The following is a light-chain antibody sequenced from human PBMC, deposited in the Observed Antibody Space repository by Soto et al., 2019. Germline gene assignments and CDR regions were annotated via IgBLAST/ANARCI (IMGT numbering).Light chain of an antibody. CDR3: QQSYSTPVT. CDR1: QSISSY. Sequence: DIQMTQSPSSLSASVGDRVTITCRASQSISSYLNWYQQKPGKAPKLLIYAASSLQSGVPSRFSGSGSGTDFTLTISSLQPKDFATYYWQQSYSTPVTFGGGTKV. J-gene: IGKJ4*01. V-gene: IGKV1-39*01. CDR2: AAS.